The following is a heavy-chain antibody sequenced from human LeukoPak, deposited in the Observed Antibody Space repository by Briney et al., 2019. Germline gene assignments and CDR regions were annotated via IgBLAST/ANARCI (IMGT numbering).Heavy chain of an antibody. V-gene: IGHV4-34*01. Sequence: PSGTLSLTCAVYGGSFSTYYWSWIRQPSGKGLEWIGEINHSGSTTYNPSLESRVTISIDTSKNQFSLKLSSVTAADTAVYYCAGYYYGTENYHNHPNFDYWGQGTLVTVSS. CDR3: AGYYYGTENYHNHPNFDY. J-gene: IGHJ4*02. CDR1: GGSFSTYY. CDR2: INHSGST. D-gene: IGHD3-10*01.